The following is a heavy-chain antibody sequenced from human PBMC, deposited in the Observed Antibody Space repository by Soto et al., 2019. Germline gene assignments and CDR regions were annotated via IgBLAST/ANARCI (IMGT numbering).Heavy chain of an antibody. D-gene: IGHD2-15*01. J-gene: IGHJ4*02. CDR3: TKDVLYCGGGSCLVGPSYTFDH. CDR1: GFTFRRSW. Sequence: TGGSLRLSCAASGFTFRRSWMGWVRQAPGKGLEWVANIKQDGGERNYLDSVKGRFTMSRDNSKDTVYLQMNSLRADDTAVYYCTKDVLYCGGGSCLVGPSYTFDHWGQGTLVTVSS. CDR2: IKQDGGER. V-gene: IGHV3-7*01.